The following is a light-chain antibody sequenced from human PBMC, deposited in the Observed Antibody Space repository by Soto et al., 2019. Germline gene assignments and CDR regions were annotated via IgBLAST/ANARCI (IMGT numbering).Light chain of an antibody. J-gene: IGKJ1*01. CDR3: LQDYNYLLT. CDR1: QGIRND. V-gene: IGKV1-6*01. CDR2: AAS. Sequence: AIQMTQSPSSLSASVGDRVTITCRASQGIRNDLGWYQQEPGKAPKLLIYAASSLQSGVPSRFSGSGSGTDFTLTISSLQPEDFATYYCLQDYNYLLTFGQGTKVEIK.